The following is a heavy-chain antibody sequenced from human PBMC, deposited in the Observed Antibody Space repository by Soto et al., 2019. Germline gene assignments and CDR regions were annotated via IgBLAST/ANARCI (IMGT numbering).Heavy chain of an antibody. CDR2: IGNGGHT. V-gene: IGHV3-23*01. CDR3: TKSYAGYSEYFQH. J-gene: IGHJ1*01. D-gene: IGHD2-2*01. Sequence: EVQLLESGGGLAPPGGSLRLSCATSGFTFSSFGMSWVRQAPGKGLEWVSGIGNGGHTYEADSVRGRFTISRDHSKNTLYLQMDSLRGEETAVYYCTKSYAGYSEYFQHWCRGTLVAVSS. CDR1: GFTFSSFG.